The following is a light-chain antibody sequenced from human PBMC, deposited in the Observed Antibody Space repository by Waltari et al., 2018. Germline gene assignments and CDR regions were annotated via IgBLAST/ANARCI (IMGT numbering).Light chain of an antibody. CDR2: HAS. Sequence: EIVLTQSPATLSLSPGERATLSCRASQTIGTSLAWYQHKPGQAPRLLIYHASNRATGIPARFSGSGSGTDFTLTISSLEPEDFAVYYCQQRSHWPRTFGQGTKVEIK. J-gene: IGKJ1*01. CDR3: QQRSHWPRT. V-gene: IGKV3-11*01. CDR1: QTIGTS.